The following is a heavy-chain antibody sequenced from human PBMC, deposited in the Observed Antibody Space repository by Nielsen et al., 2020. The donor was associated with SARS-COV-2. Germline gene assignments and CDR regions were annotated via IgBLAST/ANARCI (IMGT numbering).Heavy chain of an antibody. D-gene: IGHD1-26*01. Sequence: GGSLRLSCFGSGFTFSPFAMIWVRQAPGKGLEWVANIKRDGSEKHYVDSVKGRFTISRDNAKNSLYLQMNSLRAEDTALYHCARGLNPKWELPFDYWGQGTLVTVSS. CDR1: GFTFSPFA. V-gene: IGHV3-7*03. CDR3: ARGLNPKWELPFDY. J-gene: IGHJ4*02. CDR2: IKRDGSEK.